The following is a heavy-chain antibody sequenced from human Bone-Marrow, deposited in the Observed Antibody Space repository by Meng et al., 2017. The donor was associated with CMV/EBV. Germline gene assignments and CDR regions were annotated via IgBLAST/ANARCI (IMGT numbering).Heavy chain of an antibody. J-gene: IGHJ4*02. CDR2: ITHSGST. CDR1: GSPFSGY. Sequence: VPLQQRGAGLLKPPEPLSLTCGVYGSPFSGYWSWVRQPPGKGLEWIGEITHSGSTNYNVSLKSRVTISIDTSKNQFSLKLSSVTATDTAVYYCAPGFRSWSGSYSSWGQGTLVTVS. CDR3: APGFRSWSGSYSS. D-gene: IGHD1-26*01. V-gene: IGHV4-34*01.